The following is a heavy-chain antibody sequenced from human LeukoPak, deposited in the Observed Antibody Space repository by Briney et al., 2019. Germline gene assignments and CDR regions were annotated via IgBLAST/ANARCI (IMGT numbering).Heavy chain of an antibody. CDR3: AQTALLNGNAFDI. J-gene: IGHJ3*02. Sequence: SETLSLTRTVSGGSISNYYWSWIRQSPGKGLEWIGYIYNNRNTNYNPSLKSRVTISVDTPKNQFSLKLRSVTAADTAVYYCAQTALLNGNAFDIWGQGTMVTVSS. D-gene: IGHD1-1*01. V-gene: IGHV4-59*08. CDR2: IYNNRNT. CDR1: GGSISNYY.